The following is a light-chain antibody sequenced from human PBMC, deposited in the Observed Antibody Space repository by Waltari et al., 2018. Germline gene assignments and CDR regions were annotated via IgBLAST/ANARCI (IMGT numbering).Light chain of an antibody. CDR1: QSVNYC. V-gene: IGKV3-11*01. J-gene: IGKJ4*01. CDR2: DAS. CDR3: QQRTNWPLT. Sequence: EIVLTQSPATLSLSPGERATLSCRASQSVNYCLSCFQQKPGQAPRLLIYDASNRATGIPARFSGSGSGTDFTLTISSLEPEDFAVYYCQQRTNWPLTFGGGTKVEIK.